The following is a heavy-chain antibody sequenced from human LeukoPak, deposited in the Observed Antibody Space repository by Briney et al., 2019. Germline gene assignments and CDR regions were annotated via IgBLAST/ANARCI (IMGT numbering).Heavy chain of an antibody. V-gene: IGHV1-8*01. CDR3: GRAPRDRRMDV. CDR2: MNPNSGNT. Sequence: ASVTVSCKASGYTFTSYDINWVRQAPGQGLEWMGWMNPNSGNTGYAQKFQGRVTMTRNTSISTAYMELSSLRSEDTAVYYCGRAPRDRRMDVWGQGTTVTVSS. D-gene: IGHD1-14*01. J-gene: IGHJ6*02. CDR1: GYTFTSYD.